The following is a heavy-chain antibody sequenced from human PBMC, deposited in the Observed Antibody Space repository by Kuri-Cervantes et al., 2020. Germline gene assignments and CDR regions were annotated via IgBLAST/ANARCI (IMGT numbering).Heavy chain of an antibody. J-gene: IGHJ5*02. CDR3: ARDLIGWFDP. D-gene: IGHD3-16*01. CDR1: GGSISSGGYS. V-gene: IGHV4-30-2*01. Sequence: SEILSLTCAVSGGSISSGGYSWSWIRQPPGKGLEWIGYIYHSGSTYYNPSLKSRVTISVDRSKNQFSLKLSSVTAADTAVYYCARDLIGWFDPWGQGTLVTVSS. CDR2: IYHSGST.